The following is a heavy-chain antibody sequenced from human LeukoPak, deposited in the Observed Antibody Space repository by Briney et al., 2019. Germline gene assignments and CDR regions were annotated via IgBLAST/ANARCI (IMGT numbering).Heavy chain of an antibody. CDR1: GFTFSNYA. D-gene: IGHD3-22*01. CDR2: ISYDGSNK. CDR3: AREQVVGGFDY. Sequence: GGSLRLSCGASGFTFSNYALSWVRQAPGKGLEWVAVISYDGSNKYCADSVKGRFTISRDNSKNTLYLQMNSLRAEDTAVYYCAREQVVGGFDYWGQGTLVTVSS. V-gene: IGHV3-30*04. J-gene: IGHJ4*02.